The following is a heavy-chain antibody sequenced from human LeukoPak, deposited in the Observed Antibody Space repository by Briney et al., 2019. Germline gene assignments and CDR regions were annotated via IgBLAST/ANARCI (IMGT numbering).Heavy chain of an antibody. CDR2: IYITGST. Sequence: PSETLSLTCPVSTVSLSSGSYYWSWLRQPAGRGLEWIARIYITGSTNYNPSRKSRVTISVDTSKNQFSLKLSSVTAADTAVYYCARERYSGYDYGPVDAIDVWGQGTMVTVSS. CDR3: ARERYSGYDYGPVDAIDV. D-gene: IGHD5-12*01. V-gene: IGHV4-61*02. CDR1: TVSLSSGSYY. J-gene: IGHJ3*01.